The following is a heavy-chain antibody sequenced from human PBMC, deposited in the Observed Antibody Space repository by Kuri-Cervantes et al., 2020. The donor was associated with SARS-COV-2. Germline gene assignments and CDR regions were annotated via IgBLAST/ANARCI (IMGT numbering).Heavy chain of an antibody. CDR3: ARSGVTVGATGSYYYYYYGMDV. J-gene: IGHJ6*02. D-gene: IGHD1-26*01. CDR2: IKQDGSEK. V-gene: IGHV3-7*02. CDR1: GFTFSSYW. Sequence: GESLKISCAASGFTFSSYWMSWVRQAPGKGLEWVANIKQDGSEKYYVDSVKGRFTISRDNSKNTLYLQMNSLRAEDTAVYYCARSGVTVGATGSYYYYYYGMDVWGQGTTVTVSS.